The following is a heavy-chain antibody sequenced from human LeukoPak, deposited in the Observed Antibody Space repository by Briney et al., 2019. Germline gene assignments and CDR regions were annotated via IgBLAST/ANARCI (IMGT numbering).Heavy chain of an antibody. CDR2: IIPIFGTA. CDR1: GGTFSSYA. Sequence: ASVRVSCKASGGTFSSYAISWVRQAPGQGREWMGGIIPIFGTANYAQKFQGRVTITADESTSTAYMELSSLRSEDTAVNYCARGSKSYYYDSSGFDYWGQGTLVTVSS. J-gene: IGHJ4*02. D-gene: IGHD3-22*01. V-gene: IGHV1-69*13. CDR3: ARGSKSYYYDSSGFDY.